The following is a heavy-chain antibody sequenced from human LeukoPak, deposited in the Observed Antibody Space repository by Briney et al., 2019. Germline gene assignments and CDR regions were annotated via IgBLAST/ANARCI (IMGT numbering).Heavy chain of an antibody. J-gene: IGHJ4*02. Sequence: PGGSLRLSCAASGFTFSSYDMWWVRQAPGKGLEWVSYISSSSSSIYYADSVKGRFTISRDNAKNSLYLQMNSLRAEDTALYYCARTNYYDISGYDYWGQGTLVTVSS. CDR2: ISSSSSSI. D-gene: IGHD3-22*01. CDR1: GFTFSSYD. CDR3: ARTNYYDISGYDY. V-gene: IGHV3-48*03.